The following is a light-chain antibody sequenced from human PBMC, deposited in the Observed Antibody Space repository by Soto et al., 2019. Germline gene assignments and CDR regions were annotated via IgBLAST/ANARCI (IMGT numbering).Light chain of an antibody. CDR3: QQRSNWPST. V-gene: IGKV3-11*01. J-gene: IGKJ4*01. CDR1: QSVSSY. Sequence: EIVLTQSPATLSLSPGERATLSCRASQSVSSYLAWYQQRPGQAPRLLIYDASSRATGIPARFSGSGSGTDFTLTITSPEPEDSAVYYCQQRSNWPSTFGGGTKLEI. CDR2: DAS.